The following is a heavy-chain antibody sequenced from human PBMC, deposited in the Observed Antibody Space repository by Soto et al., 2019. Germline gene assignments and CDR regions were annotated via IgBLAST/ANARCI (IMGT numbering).Heavy chain of an antibody. V-gene: IGHV4-4*02. CDR2: IYHSGST. J-gene: IGHJ6*03. Sequence: SETLSLTCAVSSGSISSSNWWSWVRQPPGKGLEWIGEIYHSGSTNYNPSLKSRVTIPVDKSKNQFSLKLSSVTAADTAVYYCASRIVVVPAAMRDYYYMDVWGKGTTVTVTS. CDR1: SGSISSSNW. CDR3: ASRIVVVPAAMRDYYYMDV. D-gene: IGHD2-2*01.